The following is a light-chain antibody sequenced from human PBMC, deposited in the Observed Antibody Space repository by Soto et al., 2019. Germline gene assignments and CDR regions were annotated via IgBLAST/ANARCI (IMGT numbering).Light chain of an antibody. J-gene: IGKJ2*01. V-gene: IGKV3-20*01. CDR2: GAS. Sequence: EIVLTQSPGTLSLSPGERATLSCRASQSVSSSYLAWYQQKPGQAPRLLIYGASSRATGIPDRFSGSGSGTDFTLTISRLEPGDFAVYYWQQYGSSLYTFGQGTKLEIK. CDR1: QSVSSSY. CDR3: QQYGSSLYT.